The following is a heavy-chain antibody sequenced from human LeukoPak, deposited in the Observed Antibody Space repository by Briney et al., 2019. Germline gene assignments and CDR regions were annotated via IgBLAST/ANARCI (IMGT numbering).Heavy chain of an antibody. CDR2: ISYDGSNK. Sequence: GGSLRLSCAASGFTFSSYGMHWVRQAPGKGLEWVAVISYDGSNKYYADSVKGRFTISRDNSKNTLYLQMNSLRAEDTAVYYCAKDVIRLGELSSCDYWGQGTLVTVSS. J-gene: IGHJ4*02. D-gene: IGHD3-16*02. CDR1: GFTFSSYG. V-gene: IGHV3-30*18. CDR3: AKDVIRLGELSSCDY.